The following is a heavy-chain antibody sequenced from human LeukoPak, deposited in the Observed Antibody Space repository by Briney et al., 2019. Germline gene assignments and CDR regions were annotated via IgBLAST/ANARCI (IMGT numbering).Heavy chain of an antibody. V-gene: IGHV4-59*01. CDR3: ARSYDSRGYYYYGMDV. CDR1: GGSISSYY. CDR2: IYYSGST. D-gene: IGHD3-22*01. Sequence: PSETLSLTCAVSGGSISSYYWSWVRQPPGKGLEWVGYIYYSGSTSYNPSLKSRVTILLDTSNNQFSLKLSSVTAADTAVYYCARSYDSRGYYYYGMDVWGQGTTVTVSS. J-gene: IGHJ6*02.